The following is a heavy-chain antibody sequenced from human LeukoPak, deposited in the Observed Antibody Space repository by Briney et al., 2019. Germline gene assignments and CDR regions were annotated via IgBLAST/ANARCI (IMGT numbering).Heavy chain of an antibody. CDR2: IYYSGST. Sequence: SETLSLTCTVSGGSASSGSYYWSWIRQPPGKGLEWIGYIYYSGSTNYNPSLKSRVTISVDTSKNQFSLRLSSVTAADTAVYYCARVPYYYDSSGYYSNWEFDYWGQGTLVTVSS. J-gene: IGHJ4*02. CDR1: GGSASSGSYY. D-gene: IGHD3-22*01. CDR3: ARVPYYYDSSGYYSNWEFDY. V-gene: IGHV4-61*01.